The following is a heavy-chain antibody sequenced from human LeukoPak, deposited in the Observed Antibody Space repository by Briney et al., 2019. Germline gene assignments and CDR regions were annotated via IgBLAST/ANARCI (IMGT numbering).Heavy chain of an antibody. CDR1: GFTFSKHW. CDR2: IQQDGSDK. D-gene: IGHD3-22*01. CDR3: AIDRGYYYDSSAYYHYFDY. V-gene: IGHV3-7*01. Sequence: GGSLRLSCAASGFTFSKHWMSWVRQAPGKGLEWVANIQQDGSDKYYVDSVKGQFTISRDNAKNSLYLQMNSLRAEDTAVYYCAIDRGYYYDSSAYYHYFDYWGQGVLVTVSS. J-gene: IGHJ4*02.